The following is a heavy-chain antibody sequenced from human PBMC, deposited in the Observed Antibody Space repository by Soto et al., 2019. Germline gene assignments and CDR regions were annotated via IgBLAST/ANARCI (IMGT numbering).Heavy chain of an antibody. D-gene: IGHD1-26*01. J-gene: IGHJ4*02. Sequence: QVQLVESGGGVVQPGTSLRLSCAASEFTFSSYAMHWVRQAPGKGLDWVAAISYDGTYTPYADSVKGRFTISRDNSKNTLYLQMNSLRPEDTVMYYCAKDEPVGATLGAIDYWGQGTLVTVSS. CDR3: AKDEPVGATLGAIDY. V-gene: IGHV3-30*04. CDR1: EFTFSSYA. CDR2: ISYDGTYT.